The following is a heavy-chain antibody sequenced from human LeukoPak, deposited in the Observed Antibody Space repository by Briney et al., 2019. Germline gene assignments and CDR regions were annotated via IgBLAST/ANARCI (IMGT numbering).Heavy chain of an antibody. CDR1: GGSFSGYY. CDR3: ARGRYSSGWYADYFDY. J-gene: IGHJ4*02. V-gene: IGHV4-34*01. D-gene: IGHD6-19*01. Sequence: SETLSLTCAVYGGSFSGYYLSWIRQPPGKGLEWIGEINHSGSTNYNPSLKSRVTISVDTSKNQFSLKLSSVTAADTAVYYCARGRYSSGWYADYFDYWGQGTLVTVSS. CDR2: INHSGST.